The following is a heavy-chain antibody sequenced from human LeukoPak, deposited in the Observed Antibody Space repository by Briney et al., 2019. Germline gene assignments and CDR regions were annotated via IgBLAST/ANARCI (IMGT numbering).Heavy chain of an antibody. V-gene: IGHV3-11*03. J-gene: IGHJ4*02. Sequence: GGSRRLSCAASGFTFSDYYMSWIRQAPGKGLEWISYISSSSSHTNYGDSVKGRFTISRDNAKNSLYLQMNSLRAEDTAVYYCAAAVVGGGIDYWGQGTLVTVSS. D-gene: IGHD1-26*01. CDR3: AAAVVGGGIDY. CDR2: ISSSSSHT. CDR1: GFTFSDYY.